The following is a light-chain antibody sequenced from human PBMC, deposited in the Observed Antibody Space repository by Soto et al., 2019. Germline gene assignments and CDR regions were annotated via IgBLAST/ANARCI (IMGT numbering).Light chain of an antibody. CDR3: QQYDNSPIT. CDR1: QSISSSF. CDR2: GAS. J-gene: IGKJ5*01. Sequence: ENVFTQSPGILSLSPGERASLSCGASQSISSSFLAWYQQKPGQAPRLLIYGASSRATGIPDRFSGTGSETDFTLTISRLEPEDFAVYYCQQYDNSPITFGQGTRLEIK. V-gene: IGKV3-20*01.